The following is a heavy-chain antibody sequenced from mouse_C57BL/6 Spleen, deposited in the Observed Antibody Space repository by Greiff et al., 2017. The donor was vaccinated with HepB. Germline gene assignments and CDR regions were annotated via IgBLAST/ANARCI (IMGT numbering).Heavy chain of an antibody. V-gene: IGHV5-9*01. CDR2: ISGGGGNT. CDR3: ARRGDYDRNFDY. J-gene: IGHJ2*01. Sequence: EVMLVESGGGLVKPGGSLKLSCAASGFTFSSYTMSWVRQTPEKRLEWVATISGGGGNTYYPDSVKGRFTISRDNAKNTLYLQMSSLRSEDTALYYCARRGDYDRNFDYWGQGTTLTVSS. D-gene: IGHD2-4*01. CDR1: GFTFSSYT.